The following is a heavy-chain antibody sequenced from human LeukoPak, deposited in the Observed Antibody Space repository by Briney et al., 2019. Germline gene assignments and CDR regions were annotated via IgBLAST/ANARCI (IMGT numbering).Heavy chain of an antibody. J-gene: IGHJ4*02. D-gene: IGHD2-2*01. Sequence: PGRSLRLSCAASGFTFSNFNMNSVRQTPGKGLEWVSSISTSTSHIYYADSVTGRFTISRDNAKNSLYLQMNSLRAEDTAVYYCARWPVAAAPPVYYFDYWGQGTLVTVSS. CDR2: ISTSTSHI. V-gene: IGHV3-21*03. CDR3: ARWPVAAAPPVYYFDY. CDR1: GFTFSNFN.